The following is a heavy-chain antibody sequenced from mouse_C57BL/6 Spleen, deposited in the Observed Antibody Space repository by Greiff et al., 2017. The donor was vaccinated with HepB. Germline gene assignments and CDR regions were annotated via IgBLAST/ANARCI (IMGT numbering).Heavy chain of an antibody. J-gene: IGHJ2*01. CDR3: AREGNYYCYDEVYYFDY. V-gene: IGHV1-81*01. CDR2: IYPRSGNT. CDR1: GYTFTSYG. D-gene: IGHD2-2*01. Sequence: VQLQQSGAELARPGASVKLSCKASGYTFTSYGISWVKQRTGQGLEWIGEIYPRSGNTYYNEKFKGKATLTADKSSSTAYMELRSLTSEGSAVYFCAREGNYYCYDEVYYFDYWGQGTTLTVSS.